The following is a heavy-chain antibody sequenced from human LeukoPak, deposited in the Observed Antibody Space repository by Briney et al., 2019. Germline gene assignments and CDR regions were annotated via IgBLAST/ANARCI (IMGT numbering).Heavy chain of an antibody. D-gene: IGHD5-18*01. CDR2: IYDSGST. Sequence: SATLSLTCTVSGGSISSGDYYWRWIRQPPGKGLEWIGFIYDSGSTYYNPSLKSRVTISIETSKNQFSLKLRSVTAADTAVYYCARGRIKLWSYYFDYWGQGTLVTVSS. V-gene: IGHV4-30-4*01. CDR1: GGSISSGDYY. CDR3: ARGRIKLWSYYFDY. J-gene: IGHJ4*02.